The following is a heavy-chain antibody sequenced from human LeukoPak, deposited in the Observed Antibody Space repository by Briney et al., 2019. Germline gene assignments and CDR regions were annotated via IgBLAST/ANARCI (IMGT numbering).Heavy chain of an antibody. D-gene: IGHD3-3*01. CDR2: INSDGSNT. CDR3: ATNYDFWSENY. V-gene: IGHV3-74*01. Sequence: PGGSLRLSCAASGFTFSNYWMHWVRQAPGKGLVWVSRINSDGSNTNYADSVEGRFTISRDNAKNTLYLQMDSLRAEDTAVYYCATNYDFWSENYWGQGTLVTVSS. J-gene: IGHJ4*02. CDR1: GFTFSNYW.